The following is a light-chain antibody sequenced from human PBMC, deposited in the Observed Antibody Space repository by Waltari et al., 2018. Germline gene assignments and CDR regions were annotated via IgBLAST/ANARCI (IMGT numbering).Light chain of an antibody. CDR1: QSVLYSSNNKTY. Sequence: DIVMTQSPDSLAVSLGERATINCKSSQSVLYSSNNKTYLAWYQQKPGQPPKLLIYWASSRESGVPDRFSGSGSGTDFTLTISSLQAEDVAVYYCQHYYSSPLTFGGGTKVEIK. CDR3: QHYYSSPLT. J-gene: IGKJ4*01. CDR2: WAS. V-gene: IGKV4-1*01.